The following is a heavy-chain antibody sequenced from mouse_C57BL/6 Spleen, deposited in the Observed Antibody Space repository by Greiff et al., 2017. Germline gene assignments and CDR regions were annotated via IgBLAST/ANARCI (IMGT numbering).Heavy chain of an antibody. D-gene: IGHD3-1*01. CDR3: ARSGAGYDAMDY. V-gene: IGHV1-9*01. CDR2: ILPGSGST. Sequence: QVQLQQSGAELMKPGASVKLSCKATGYTFTGYWIEWVKQRPGHGLEWIGEILPGSGSTNYNGNFKGKATLTADKSSSTAYMQLSSLTSEDSAVYFCARSGAGYDAMDYWGQGTSVTVSS. CDR1: GYTFTGYW. J-gene: IGHJ4*01.